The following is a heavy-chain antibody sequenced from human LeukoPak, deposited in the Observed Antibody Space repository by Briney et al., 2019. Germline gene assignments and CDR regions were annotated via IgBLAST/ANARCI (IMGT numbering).Heavy chain of an antibody. CDR1: GGSVSSGSHY. Sequence: PSETLSLTCTVSGGSVSSGSHYWSWIRQPPGKGLEWIGYIYYSGSTNYNPSLKSRVTISVDTSKNQFSLKLSSVTAADTAVYYCARLEYSSSWKPPSTFDYWGQGTLVTVSS. D-gene: IGHD6-13*01. CDR2: IYYSGST. V-gene: IGHV4-61*01. CDR3: ARLEYSSSWKPPSTFDY. J-gene: IGHJ4*02.